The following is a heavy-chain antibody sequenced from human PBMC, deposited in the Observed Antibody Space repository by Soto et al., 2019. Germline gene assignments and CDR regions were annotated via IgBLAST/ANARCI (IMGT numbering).Heavy chain of an antibody. CDR2: ISAYDGNT. CDR1: GYTFNYYG. V-gene: IGHV1-18*01. Sequence: QVQLMQSGAEVKKPGASVKVSCKASGYTFNYYGYIWVRQAPGQGLEWMGWISAYDGNTHYAQRFQGRVTMTTDTSTTTAYMELRRLRSDDTAVYYCARTGKGAPVDYWGQGTLVTVSS. CDR3: ARTGKGAPVDY. D-gene: IGHD6-13*01. J-gene: IGHJ4*02.